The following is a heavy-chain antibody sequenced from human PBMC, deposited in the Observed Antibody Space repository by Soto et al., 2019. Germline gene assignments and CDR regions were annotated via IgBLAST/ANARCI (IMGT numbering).Heavy chain of an antibody. CDR3: ARAALNYDFWSGYPYSAYYYYGMDV. Sequence: SETLSLTCTVSGGSISSGGYYWSWIRQHPGKGLEWIGYIYYSGSTYYNPSLKSRVTISVDTSKNQFSLKLSSVTAADTAVYYCARAALNYDFWSGYPYSAYYYYGMDVWGQGTTVTVSS. V-gene: IGHV4-31*03. D-gene: IGHD3-3*01. CDR2: IYYSGST. CDR1: GGSISSGGYY. J-gene: IGHJ6*02.